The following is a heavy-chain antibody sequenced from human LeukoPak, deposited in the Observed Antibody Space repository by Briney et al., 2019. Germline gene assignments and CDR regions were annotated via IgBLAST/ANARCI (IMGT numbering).Heavy chain of an antibody. Sequence: GGSLRLSCEASGFTFSSYWMSWVRQAPGKGLEWVANIKQDGSEKYYVDSVKGRFTISRDNAKNSLYLQMNSLRAEDTAVYYCARHRTASDYWGQGTLVTVSS. J-gene: IGHJ4*02. D-gene: IGHD3-16*02. CDR3: ARHRTASDY. CDR2: IKQDGSEK. CDR1: GFTFSSYW. V-gene: IGHV3-7*01.